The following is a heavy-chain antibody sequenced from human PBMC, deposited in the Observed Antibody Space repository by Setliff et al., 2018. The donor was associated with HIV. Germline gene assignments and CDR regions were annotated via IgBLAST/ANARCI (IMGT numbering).Heavy chain of an antibody. V-gene: IGHV3-7*01. CDR2: IKQDGSEK. CDR1: GFTFTNAW. J-gene: IGHJ4*02. D-gene: IGHD3-16*01. CDR3: ARDGGEY. Sequence: GGSLRLSCAASGFTFTNAWMSWVRQAPGKGLEWVANIKQDGSEKYYGDSVQGRFTVSRDNAENSVYLQMNSLRAEDTAVYYCARDGGEYWGQGTLVTVSS.